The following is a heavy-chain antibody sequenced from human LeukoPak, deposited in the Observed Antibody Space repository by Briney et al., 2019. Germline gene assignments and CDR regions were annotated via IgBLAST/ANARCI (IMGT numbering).Heavy chain of an antibody. CDR2: ISSSSSYI. CDR3: ARDQTGTSSY. V-gene: IGHV3-21*04. Sequence: GGSLSLSFAAPGFTSGSYSMTWAGQPPGRGRGWVSSISSSSSYIYYADSVKGRFTISRDNAKNSLYLQMNSLRAEDTAVYYCARDQTGTSSYWGQGTLVTVSS. J-gene: IGHJ4*02. CDR1: GFTSGSYS. D-gene: IGHD1-7*01.